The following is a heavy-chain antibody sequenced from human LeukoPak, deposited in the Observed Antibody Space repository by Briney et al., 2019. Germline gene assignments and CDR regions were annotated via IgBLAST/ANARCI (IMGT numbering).Heavy chain of an antibody. J-gene: IGHJ4*02. Sequence: ASEILSLTCTVSGDSINNYYWAWIRQPPGKGLEWIGYIYYNGSTNYNPSLKSRVTISVDTSKNQFSLKLSSVTAADTAMYYCARERRSGSYYYFDYWGQGTLVTVSS. CDR2: IYYNGST. CDR1: GDSINNYY. V-gene: IGHV4-59*01. D-gene: IGHD1-26*01. CDR3: ARERRSGSYYYFDY.